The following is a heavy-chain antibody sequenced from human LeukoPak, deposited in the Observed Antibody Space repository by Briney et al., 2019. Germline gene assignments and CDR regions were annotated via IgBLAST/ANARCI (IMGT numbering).Heavy chain of an antibody. CDR1: GYSFTTYW. V-gene: IGHV5-51*01. Sequence: GESLKISCKGSGYSFTTYWIGWVRQMPEKGLEWMGIIYPGDSDTRYSPSFQGQVTISADKSISTAYLQWSSLKASDTAMYYCARHVVVVAPNYYYYMDVWGKGTTVTVSS. CDR2: IYPGDSDT. CDR3: ARHVVVVAPNYYYYMDV. D-gene: IGHD2-15*01. J-gene: IGHJ6*03.